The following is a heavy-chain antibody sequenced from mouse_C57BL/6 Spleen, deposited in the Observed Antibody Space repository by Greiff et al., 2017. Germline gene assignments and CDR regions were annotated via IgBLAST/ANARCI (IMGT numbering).Heavy chain of an antibody. Sequence: VQRVESGPELVKPGASVKLSCKASGYTFTSYDINWVKQRPGQGLEWIGWIYPRDGSTKYNEKFKGKATLTVDTSSSTAYMELHSLTSEDSAVYFCANALTDYFDYWGQGTTLTVSS. CDR3: ANALTDYFDY. V-gene: IGHV1-85*01. CDR1: GYTFTSYD. J-gene: IGHJ2*01. CDR2: IYPRDGST.